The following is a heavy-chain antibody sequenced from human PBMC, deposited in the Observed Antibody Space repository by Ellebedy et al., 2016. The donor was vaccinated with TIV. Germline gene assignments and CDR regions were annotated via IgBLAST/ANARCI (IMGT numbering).Heavy chain of an antibody. CDR3: VSSFLFSGSYTHFDY. J-gene: IGHJ4*02. V-gene: IGHV3-53*01. Sequence: GGSLRLSCAASGFTVSSSYMNWVRQAPGEGLEWVSVIYIDGSTYYADSVKGRFTISRDNSKNTLYLQMYSLRAEDTAVYYCVSSFLFSGSYTHFDYWGQGTLVAVSS. CDR2: IYIDGST. D-gene: IGHD1-26*01. CDR1: GFTVSSSY.